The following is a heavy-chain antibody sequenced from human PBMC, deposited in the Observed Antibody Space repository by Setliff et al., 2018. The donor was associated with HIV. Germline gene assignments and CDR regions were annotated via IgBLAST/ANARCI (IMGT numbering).Heavy chain of an antibody. CDR1: GFTFSRYG. CDR2: ISYDGSKK. Sequence: PGGSLRLSCAASGFTFSRYGMHWVRQAPGKGLEWVAFISYDGSKKYDADFVEGRFTISRDNSKSTLYLQMNSLRAEDTAVYYCARERLRFLEWLPLDYWGQGTLVTVSS. J-gene: IGHJ4*02. D-gene: IGHD3-3*01. V-gene: IGHV3-30*04. CDR3: ARERLRFLEWLPLDY.